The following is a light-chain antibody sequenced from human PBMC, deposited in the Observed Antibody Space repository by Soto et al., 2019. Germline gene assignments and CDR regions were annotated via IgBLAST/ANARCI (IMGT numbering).Light chain of an antibody. CDR2: SAS. CDR3: QQLNSYPQT. CDR1: RGISSY. J-gene: IGKJ5*01. Sequence: DIQMTQSPSSLSASVGDRVTITCQASRGISSYLAWYQQKPGKPPKLLVYSASTLQSGVPSRFSGSGAGPDFTLTISSLQPEDPATYFCQQLNSYPQTFGQGTRLVIK. V-gene: IGKV1-9*01.